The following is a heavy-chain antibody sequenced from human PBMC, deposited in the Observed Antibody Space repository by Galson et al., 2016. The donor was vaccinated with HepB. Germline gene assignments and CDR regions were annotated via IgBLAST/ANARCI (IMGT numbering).Heavy chain of an antibody. D-gene: IGHD6-13*01. CDR1: GFTFSDYS. J-gene: IGHJ3*02. V-gene: IGHV3-53*01. CDR3: AREAIAAAGTHDAFDI. CDR2: IYSGGST. Sequence: SLRLSCAASGFTFSDYSMNWVRQAPGKGLEWVSAIYSGGSTYYADAVKGHFTVSRDNPKNTVYLQMNSLRAEDTAVYYCAREAIAAAGTHDAFDIWGQGTMVTVCS.